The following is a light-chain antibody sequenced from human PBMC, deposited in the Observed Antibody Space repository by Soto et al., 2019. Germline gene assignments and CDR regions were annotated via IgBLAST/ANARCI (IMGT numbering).Light chain of an antibody. CDR3: QQTYSTPGWT. CDR2: AAS. CDR1: QTITSD. V-gene: IGKV1-39*01. Sequence: DVQMTHSPSSLSSSVVYRVTITCLXSQTITSDLNWYQQKPGKAPKLLIYAASNLQSGVPSRFSGSGSGTDFTFTISSLRPEDFATYYCQQTYSTPGWTFGQGTKVDI. J-gene: IGKJ1*01.